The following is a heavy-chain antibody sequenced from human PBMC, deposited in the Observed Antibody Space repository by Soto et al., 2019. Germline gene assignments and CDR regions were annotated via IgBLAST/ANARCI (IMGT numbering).Heavy chain of an antibody. Sequence: GGSLRLSCAASGFTFSSYAMSWVRQAPGKGLEWVSAISGSGGSTYYADSVKGRFTISRDNSKNTLYLQMNSLRAEDTAVYYCAKNTGLLGSRLYFDYWGQGTLVTVSS. V-gene: IGHV3-23*01. J-gene: IGHJ4*02. CDR2: ISGSGGST. D-gene: IGHD3-10*01. CDR1: GFTFSSYA. CDR3: AKNTGLLGSRLYFDY.